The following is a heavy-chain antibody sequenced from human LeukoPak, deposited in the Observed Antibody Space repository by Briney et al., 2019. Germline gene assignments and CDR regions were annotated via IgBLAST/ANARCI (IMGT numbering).Heavy chain of an antibody. CDR2: IGPDGSEK. CDR1: GFIFSDYW. Sequence: PGGSLRLSCAASGFIFSDYWMTWVRQAPGKGLEWVANIGPDGSEKYYVDSVKGRFTISRDNAKNSLYLQMSSLRAEDTAVYYCARDFLMTTVSSGAFDIWGQGTMVTVSS. D-gene: IGHD4-17*01. V-gene: IGHV3-7*01. CDR3: ARDFLMTTVSSGAFDI. J-gene: IGHJ3*02.